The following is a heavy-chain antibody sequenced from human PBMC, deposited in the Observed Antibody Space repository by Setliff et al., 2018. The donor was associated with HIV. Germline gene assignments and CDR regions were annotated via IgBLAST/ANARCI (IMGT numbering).Heavy chain of an antibody. D-gene: IGHD1-1*01. V-gene: IGHV1-3*01. CDR2: INAGNGNT. J-gene: IGHJ4*02. CDR3: ARETDWDGGFDY. CDR1: GYTFTSYA. Sequence: ASVKVSCKASGYTFTSYAMHWVRQAPGQRLEWMGWINAGNGNTKCSQKFQGGVTITRDTSASTAYMELSSLRSEDTAVYYCARETDWDGGFDYWGQGTLVTVSS.